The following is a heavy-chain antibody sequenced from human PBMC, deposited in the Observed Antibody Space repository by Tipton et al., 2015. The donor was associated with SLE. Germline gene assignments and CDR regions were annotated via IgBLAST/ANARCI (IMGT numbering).Heavy chain of an antibody. CDR2: IYSSGRT. CDR1: GVSINSLY. V-gene: IGHV4-4*07. CDR3: ARDWAGMDV. Sequence: TLSLTCTVSGVSINSLYWNWIRQPAGKGLEWIVSIYSSGRTDYNPSLKSRVTMSVDTTKNQFSLKLTSLTAADAAVYYCARDWAGMDVWDQGSTVIVSS. D-gene: IGHD3-16*01. J-gene: IGHJ6*02.